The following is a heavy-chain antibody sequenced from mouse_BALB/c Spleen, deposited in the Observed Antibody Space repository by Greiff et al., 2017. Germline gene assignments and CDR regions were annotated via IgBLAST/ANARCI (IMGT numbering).Heavy chain of an antibody. CDR3: ASSIYYDYDSFAY. J-gene: IGHJ3*01. CDR2: IWSGGST. D-gene: IGHD2-4*01. V-gene: IGHV2-2*02. CDR1: GFSLTSYG. Sequence: QVQLKESGPGLVQPSQSLSITCTVSGFSLTSYGVHWVRQSPGQGLEWLGVIWSGGSTDYNAAFISRLSISKDNSKSQVFFKMNSLQANDTAIYYGASSIYYDYDSFAYWGQGTLVTVSA.